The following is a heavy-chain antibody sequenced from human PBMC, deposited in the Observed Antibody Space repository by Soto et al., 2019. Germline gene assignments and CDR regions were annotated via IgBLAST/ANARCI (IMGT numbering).Heavy chain of an antibody. Sequence: QVQLVESGGGVVQPGRSLRLSCAASGFTFSSYAMHWVRQAPGKGLEWVAGISYDGSNKYYADYVKGRFTISRDNSKNTLYLQMNSLRAEDTAVYYCAREHCSSTSCPIVGGMDVWGQGTTVTVSS. V-gene: IGHV3-30-3*01. CDR3: AREHCSSTSCPIVGGMDV. J-gene: IGHJ6*02. CDR2: ISYDGSNK. CDR1: GFTFSSYA. D-gene: IGHD2-2*01.